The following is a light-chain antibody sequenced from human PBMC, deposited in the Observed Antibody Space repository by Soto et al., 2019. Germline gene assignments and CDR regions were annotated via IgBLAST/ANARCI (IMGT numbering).Light chain of an antibody. J-gene: IGLJ2*01. Sequence: QSALTPPPSASGSPGQSVTISCTGTSSDVGGYTYVSWYQQHPGKAPKLMIYEVSKRPSGVPARFSGSKSGNTASLTVSGLQAEDEADYYCSSYAVSTLVVFGGGTKLTVL. V-gene: IGLV2-8*01. CDR1: SSDVGGYTY. CDR2: EVS. CDR3: SSYAVSTLVV.